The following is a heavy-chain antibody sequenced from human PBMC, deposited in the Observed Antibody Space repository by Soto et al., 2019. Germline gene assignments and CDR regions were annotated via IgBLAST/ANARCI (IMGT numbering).Heavy chain of an antibody. CDR1: GFTFSDYY. CDR2: ISSSGSTI. D-gene: IGHD1-1*01. V-gene: IGHV3-11*01. Sequence: QVQLVESGGGLVKPGGSLRLSCAASGFTFSDYYMSWIRQAPGKGLEWVSYISSSGSTIYYADSVKGRFTISRDNAKKPLDLEMNSPRAGETAVYYCARDRGTPPPHQNIGYWGQGTLVTVSS. J-gene: IGHJ4*02. CDR3: ARDRGTPPPHQNIGY.